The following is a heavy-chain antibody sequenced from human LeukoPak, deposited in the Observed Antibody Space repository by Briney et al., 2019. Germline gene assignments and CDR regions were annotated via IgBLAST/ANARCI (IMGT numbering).Heavy chain of an antibody. V-gene: IGHV4-4*07. CDR1: GGSICSYY. CDR3: ARVQLELLMDV. CDR2: IYTSGST. D-gene: IGHD1-1*01. Sequence: SETLSLTCTVSGGSICSYYWSWIRQPAGKGLEWIGRIYTSGSTNYNPSLKSRVTMSVDTSKNQFSLELSSVTAADTAVYYCARVQLELLMDVWGKGTTVTVSS. J-gene: IGHJ6*04.